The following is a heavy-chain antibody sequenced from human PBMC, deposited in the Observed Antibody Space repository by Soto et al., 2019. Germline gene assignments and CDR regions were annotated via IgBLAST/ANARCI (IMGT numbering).Heavy chain of an antibody. CDR1: GGSISSYY. CDR3: ARRGCSGGSCYFKSWFDP. J-gene: IGHJ5*02. Sequence: SETLSLTCTVSGGSISSYYWSWIRQPPGKGLEWIGYIYYSGSTNYNPSLKSRVTISVDTSKNQFSLKLSSVTAADTAVYYCARRGCSGGSCYFKSWFDPWGQGTLVTVSS. V-gene: IGHV4-59*08. D-gene: IGHD2-15*01. CDR2: IYYSGST.